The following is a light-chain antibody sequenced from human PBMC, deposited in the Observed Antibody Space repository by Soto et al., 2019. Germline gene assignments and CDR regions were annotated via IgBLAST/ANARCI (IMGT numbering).Light chain of an antibody. V-gene: IGKV1-39*01. CDR3: QQSYSTPVD. J-gene: IGKJ2*01. CDR2: AAS. Sequence: DIQITQSPSSLSASVGDRVTITCRASQSISSYLNWYQHKPGKAPRLLIYAASSLQSGVPSRFSGSGSGTDFTLTISSLQPEDSSAYYCQQSYSTPVDFGQGTKLEIK. CDR1: QSISSY.